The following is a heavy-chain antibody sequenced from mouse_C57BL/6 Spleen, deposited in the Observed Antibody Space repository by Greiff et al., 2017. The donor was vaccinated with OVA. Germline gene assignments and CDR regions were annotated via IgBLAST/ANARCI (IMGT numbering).Heavy chain of an antibody. D-gene: IGHD1-1*01. Sequence: VQLQQSVAELVRPGASVKLSCTASGFNIKNTYMHWVKQRPEQGLEWIGRIDPANGNTKYAPKFQGKATITADTSSNTDYLQLSSLTSEDTAIYYGAKSFSYCGSSYEDYWGQGTTLTVSA. CDR2: IDPANGNT. CDR1: GFNIKNTY. V-gene: IGHV14-3*01. CDR3: AKSFSYCGSSYEDY. J-gene: IGHJ2*01.